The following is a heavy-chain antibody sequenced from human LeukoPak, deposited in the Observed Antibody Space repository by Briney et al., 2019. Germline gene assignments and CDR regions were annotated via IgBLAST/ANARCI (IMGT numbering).Heavy chain of an antibody. CDR3: ARVYGDYGVDY. V-gene: IGHV4-59*01. Sequence: SETLSLTCTVSGGSISSYYWSWIRQPPGKGLEWIGYIYYSGSTNYNPSLKSRVTISVDMSKNQFSLKLSSVTAADTAVYYCARVYGDYGVDYGGQGALVTGSS. CDR2: IYYSGST. J-gene: IGHJ4*02. D-gene: IGHD4-17*01. CDR1: GGSISSYY.